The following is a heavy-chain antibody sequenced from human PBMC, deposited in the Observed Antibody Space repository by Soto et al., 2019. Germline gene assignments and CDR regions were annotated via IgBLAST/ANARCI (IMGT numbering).Heavy chain of an antibody. Sequence: SETLSLTRAVYGGSFSGYYWSWIRQPPGKGLEWIGEINHSGSTNYNPSLKSRVTISVDTSKNQFSLKLSSVTAADTAVYYCARRLTTVVTIIDYWGQGTLVTVSS. CDR2: INHSGST. V-gene: IGHV4-34*01. J-gene: IGHJ4*02. CDR3: ARRLTTVVTIIDY. D-gene: IGHD4-17*01. CDR1: GGSFSGYY.